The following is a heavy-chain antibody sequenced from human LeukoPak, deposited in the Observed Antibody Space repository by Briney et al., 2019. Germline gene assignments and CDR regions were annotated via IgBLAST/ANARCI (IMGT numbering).Heavy chain of an antibody. D-gene: IGHD6-13*01. Sequence: SETPSLTCAVYGVSFSGYYWSWIRQPPGKGLEWIGEINHSGSTNYNPSLKSRVTISVDTSKNQFSLKLSSVTAADTAVYYCARGQALYSSSWYRSSNWFDPWGQGTLVTVSS. CDR1: GVSFSGYY. CDR3: ARGQALYSSSWYRSSNWFDP. V-gene: IGHV4-34*01. CDR2: INHSGST. J-gene: IGHJ5*02.